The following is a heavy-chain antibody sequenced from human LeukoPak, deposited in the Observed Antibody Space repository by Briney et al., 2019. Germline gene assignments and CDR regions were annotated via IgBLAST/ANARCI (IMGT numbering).Heavy chain of an antibody. CDR3: ARGGHCSTTSCSNYDGMDV. D-gene: IGHD2-2*01. CDR1: GFTFSSYG. Sequence: GRSLRLSCAASGFTFSSYGMHWVRQAPGKGLEWVAATWYDGSNKYYADSVKGRFTISRDNSKNTLFLQMNSLRAEDTAVYFCARGGHCSTTSCSNYDGMDVWGQGTTLTVSS. J-gene: IGHJ6*02. CDR2: TWYDGSNK. V-gene: IGHV3-33*01.